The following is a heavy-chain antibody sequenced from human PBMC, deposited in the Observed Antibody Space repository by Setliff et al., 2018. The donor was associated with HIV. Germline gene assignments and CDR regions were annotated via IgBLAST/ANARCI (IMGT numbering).Heavy chain of an antibody. J-gene: IGHJ6*03. CDR3: ARDAPWDSYGLDYWGQGTHSKVPRPYYYMDV. D-gene: IGHD5-18*01. CDR2: IYTSGST. V-gene: IGHV4-61*02. CDR1: GGSISSGSYF. Sequence: PSETLSLTCTVSGGSISSGSYFWTWIRQPAGKGLEWIGRIYTSGSTNYNPSLKSRVTISVDTSKNQFSLKLSSVTAADTAGYYCARDAPWDSYGLDYWGQGTHSKVPRPYYYMDVWGKGTTVTVSS.